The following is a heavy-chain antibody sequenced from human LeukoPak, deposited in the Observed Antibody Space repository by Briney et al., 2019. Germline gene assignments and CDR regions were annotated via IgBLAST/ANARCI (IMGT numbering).Heavy chain of an antibody. J-gene: IGHJ6*02. V-gene: IGHV1-8*01. D-gene: IGHD2-8*02. CDR3: ARYVALVRDYYYYYGMDV. Sequence: ASVKVSCKASGYTFTSYDINWVRQATGQGLEWMGWMNPNSGNTGYAQKFQGRVTMTRNTSISTAYMELSSLRSEDTAVYYCARYVALVRDYYYYYGMDVWGQGTTVTVSS. CDR1: GYTFTSYD. CDR2: MNPNSGNT.